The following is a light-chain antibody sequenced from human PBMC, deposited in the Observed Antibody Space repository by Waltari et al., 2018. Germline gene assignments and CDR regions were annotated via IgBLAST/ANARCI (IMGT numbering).Light chain of an antibody. CDR2: DVT. CDR3: SSHAGTYTGV. CDR1: SSDVGGYNY. J-gene: IGLJ3*02. Sequence: QSALTQPRSVSESPGQSVTISCTGTSSDVGGYNYISWYQHHPGKAPKLTIYDVTKRPSGVPQRFSASKSGNTASLTISGLRAEDEADYYCSSHAGTYTGVCGGGTKLTVL. V-gene: IGLV2-11*01.